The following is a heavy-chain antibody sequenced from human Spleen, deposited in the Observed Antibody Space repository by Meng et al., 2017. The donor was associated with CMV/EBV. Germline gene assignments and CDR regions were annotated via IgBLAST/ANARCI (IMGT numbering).Heavy chain of an antibody. J-gene: IGHJ4*02. CDR2: IYHTGST. CDR3: ASGATRFDY. CDR1: CGSISRSHW. V-gene: IGHV4-4*02. Sequence: SRTVTVACGSISRSHWCSRVRQPPGKGLEWIGEIYHTGSTNYNTSLKSRVTISVDKSKNQFALKLSSVTAADTAVYYCASGATRFDYWGQGTLVTVSS. D-gene: IGHD1-26*01.